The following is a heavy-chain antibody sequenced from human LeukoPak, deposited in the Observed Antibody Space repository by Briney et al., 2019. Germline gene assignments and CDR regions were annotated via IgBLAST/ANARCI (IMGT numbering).Heavy chain of an antibody. CDR3: ATFDGLPDISY. J-gene: IGHJ4*02. CDR1: GFIFNHYN. D-gene: IGHD3-9*01. V-gene: IGHV3-21*01. CDR2: ISSRSNYI. Sequence: PGGPLRLSCAASGFIFNHYNMNWVRQAPGKGLEWVSSISSRSNYISYIDSVKGRFTISRDNAKNSLFLQLNSLRAEDTAVYYCATFDGLPDISYWGQGILVTVSS.